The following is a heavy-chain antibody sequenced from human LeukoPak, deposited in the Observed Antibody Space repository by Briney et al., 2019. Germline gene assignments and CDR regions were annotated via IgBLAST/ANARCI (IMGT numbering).Heavy chain of an antibody. Sequence: SETLSLTCAVYGGSFSDYYWSWIRQPPGKGLEWIGEINHSGSTNYNPSLKSRVTISVDTSKNQFSLKLSSVTAADTAVYYCARHWRYSGSYGLGYYFDYWGQGTLVTVSS. D-gene: IGHD1-26*01. J-gene: IGHJ4*02. CDR3: ARHWRYSGSYGLGYYFDY. CDR1: GGSFSDYY. CDR2: INHSGST. V-gene: IGHV4-34*01.